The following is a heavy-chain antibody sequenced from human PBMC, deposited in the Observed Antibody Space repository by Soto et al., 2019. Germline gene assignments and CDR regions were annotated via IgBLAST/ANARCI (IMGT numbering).Heavy chain of an antibody. CDR1: GFTFSSYW. Sequence: ALRLSCAASGFTFSSYWMSWVRQAPGKGLEWVANIKQDGSEKYYVDSVKGRFTISRDNAKNSLYLQMNSLRAEDTAVYYCARSELLVPYYYYMDVWGKGTTGTVSS. J-gene: IGHJ6*03. D-gene: IGHD6-13*01. V-gene: IGHV3-7*01. CDR2: IKQDGSEK. CDR3: ARSELLVPYYYYMDV.